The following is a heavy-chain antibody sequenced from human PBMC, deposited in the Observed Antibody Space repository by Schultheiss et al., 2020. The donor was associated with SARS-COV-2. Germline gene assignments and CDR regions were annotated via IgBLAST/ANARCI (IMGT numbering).Heavy chain of an antibody. CDR1: GFTVSSNY. CDR2: ISSSSSYI. D-gene: IGHD3-3*01. Sequence: GGSLRLSCAASGFTVSSNYMSWVRQAPGKGLEWVSSISSSSSYIYYADSVKGRFTISRDNAKNSLYLQMNSLRAEDTAVYYCARDSPNLEWLVNWFDPWGQGTLVTVSS. J-gene: IGHJ5*02. V-gene: IGHV3-21*01. CDR3: ARDSPNLEWLVNWFDP.